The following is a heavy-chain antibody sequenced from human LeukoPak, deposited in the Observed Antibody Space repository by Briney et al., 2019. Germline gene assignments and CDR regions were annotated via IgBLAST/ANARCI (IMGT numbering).Heavy chain of an antibody. D-gene: IGHD5-18*01. V-gene: IGHV4-59*01. J-gene: IGHJ6*03. CDR2: IYYSGST. CDR1: GGSISSYY. Sequence: SETLSLPCTVSGGSISSYYWSWIRQPPGKGLEWIGYIYYSGSTNYSPSLKSRVTISVDTSKNQFSLKLSSVTAADTAVYYCARVKRGYSYGLYYYYYYMDVWGKGTTVTVSS. CDR3: ARVKRGYSYGLYYYYYYMDV.